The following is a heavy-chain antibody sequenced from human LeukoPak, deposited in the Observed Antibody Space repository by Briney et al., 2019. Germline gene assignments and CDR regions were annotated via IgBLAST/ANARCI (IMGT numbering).Heavy chain of an antibody. CDR2: ISGSGGST. Sequence: GGSLRLSCAASGFTFSSYAMSWVRQAPGKGLEWVSAISGSGGSTYYADSVKGRFTISRDNSKNTLYLQMNSLRAEDTAVYYCAKDQDFWSGYYEIDYWGQGTLVTVSS. J-gene: IGHJ4*02. D-gene: IGHD3-3*01. V-gene: IGHV3-23*01. CDR1: GFTFSSYA. CDR3: AKDQDFWSGYYEIDY.